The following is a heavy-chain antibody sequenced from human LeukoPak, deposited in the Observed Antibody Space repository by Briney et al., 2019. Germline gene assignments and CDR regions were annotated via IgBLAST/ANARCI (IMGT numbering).Heavy chain of an antibody. V-gene: IGHV4-39*01. D-gene: IGHD1-1*01. J-gene: IGHJ4*02. Sequence: SETLSLTCTVSGGSISSSSDYWGWIRQAPGKGLEWIGSIYYHENTYYNSSLKSRVTISVDTSKNQFSLKLNSVTAADTAVYVCARRAYSAAYWKHFDYWGQGTLVTVSS. CDR2: IYYHENT. CDR3: ARRAYSAAYWKHFDY. CDR1: GGSISSSSDY.